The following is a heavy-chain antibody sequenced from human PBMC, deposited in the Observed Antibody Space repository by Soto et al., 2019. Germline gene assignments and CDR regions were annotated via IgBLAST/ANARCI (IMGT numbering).Heavy chain of an antibody. CDR2: ITNRGGST. V-gene: IGHV3-23*01. CDR3: AKAGRGSGSYSPMDV. CDR1: GLTFSSYA. J-gene: IGHJ6*02. D-gene: IGHD3-10*01. Sequence: XESLSLSCAASGLTFSSYAMTWVRQAPGKGLEWVSTITNRGGSTDYADSVKGRFTISRDNSKNTLYLQMNSLRAEDTGVYYCAKAGRGSGSYSPMDVWGQGTTVTVSS.